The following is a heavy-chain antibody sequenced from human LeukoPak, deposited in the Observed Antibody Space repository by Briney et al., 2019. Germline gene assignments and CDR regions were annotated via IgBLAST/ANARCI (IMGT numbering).Heavy chain of an antibody. J-gene: IGHJ4*02. CDR2: ISISETTM. D-gene: IGHD6-19*01. V-gene: IGHV3-11*01. CDR3: ARLISRYSSGWNLGGYGY. CDR1: GFTFSDYY. Sequence: GGSLRLSCAASGFTFSDYYMSWIRQAPGKGLEWVSDISISETTMYYADSVKGRFTISRDNAKNTLYLQMSSLRAEDTAIYYCARLISRYSSGWNLGGYGYWGQGTLVTVSS.